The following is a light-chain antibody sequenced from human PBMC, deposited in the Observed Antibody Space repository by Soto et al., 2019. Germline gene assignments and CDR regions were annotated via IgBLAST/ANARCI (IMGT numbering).Light chain of an antibody. Sequence: DIQVSISAATLSASVGDRVTITCRASQSISSWLAWYQQKPGKAPKLLIYDASSLESGVPSRFGGSGSGTEFTLTISSLQPDDFATYYCQQYNSYSPWTFGQGS. J-gene: IGKJ1*01. CDR1: QSISSW. CDR2: DAS. V-gene: IGKV1-5*01. CDR3: QQYNSYSPWT.